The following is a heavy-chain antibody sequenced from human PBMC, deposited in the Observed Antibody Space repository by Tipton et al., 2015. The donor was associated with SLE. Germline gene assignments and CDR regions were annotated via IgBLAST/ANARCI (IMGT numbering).Heavy chain of an antibody. CDR3: ASSSSGYAFDI. J-gene: IGHJ3*02. CDR2: IYHSGST. D-gene: IGHD6-25*01. CDR1: GYSISSGYY. Sequence: TLSLTCTVSGYSISSGYYWGWIRQPPGKGLEWIGSIYHSGSTYYNPSLKSRVTISVDTSKNQFSLKLSSVTAADTAVYYCASSSSGYAFDIWGQGTMVSVSS. V-gene: IGHV4-38-2*02.